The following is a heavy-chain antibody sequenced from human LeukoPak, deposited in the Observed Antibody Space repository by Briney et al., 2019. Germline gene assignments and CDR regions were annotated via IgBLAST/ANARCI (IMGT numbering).Heavy chain of an antibody. CDR1: GYTFTSYA. CDR3: ARGGAWTTFYYFDY. CDR2: INAGNGNT. V-gene: IGHV1-3*01. Sequence: ASVTVSCKASGYTFTSYAMHWVRQAPGQRLEWMGWINAGNGNTKYSQKFQGRVTITRDTSASTAYMELSSLRSEDTAVYYCARGGAWTTFYYFDYWGQGTLVTVSS. D-gene: IGHD1-1*01. J-gene: IGHJ4*02.